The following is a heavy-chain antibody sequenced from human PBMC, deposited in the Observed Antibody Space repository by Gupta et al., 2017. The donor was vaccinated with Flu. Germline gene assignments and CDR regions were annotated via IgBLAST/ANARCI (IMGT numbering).Heavy chain of an antibody. CDR1: GGSISNYY. Sequence: VQLEESGPGLVKASETLSLTCTVPGGSISNYYWSWTPQPPGKGLEWIAYALGDGGTHYNPTLWGRVTMSVDKSTSQFSLTLSSVTAADTATYYCVRGGWGDYGQWDWYFDLWGRGTRVTVAS. CDR3: VRGGWGDYGQWDWYFDL. D-gene: IGHD4-17*01. CDR2: ALGDGGT. V-gene: IGHV4-59*01. J-gene: IGHJ2*01.